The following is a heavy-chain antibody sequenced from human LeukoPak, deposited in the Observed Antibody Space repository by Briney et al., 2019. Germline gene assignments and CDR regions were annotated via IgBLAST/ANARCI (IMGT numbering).Heavy chain of an antibody. V-gene: IGHV3-48*01. Sequence: GGSLRLSCAASGFTFSTYSMNWVRQAPGKGLEWVSYIRNSGSTIYYADSVKGRFTISRDNAKNSLYLQMNSLRAEDTAVYYCARRDCDSIKCRGSNWFDPWGQGTLVSVSS. CDR3: ARRDCDSIKCRGSNWFDP. J-gene: IGHJ5*02. CDR1: GFTFSTYS. D-gene: IGHD3-22*01. CDR2: IRNSGSTI.